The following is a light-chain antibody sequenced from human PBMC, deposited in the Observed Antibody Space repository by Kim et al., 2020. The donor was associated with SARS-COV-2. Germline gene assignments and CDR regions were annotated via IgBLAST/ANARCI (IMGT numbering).Light chain of an antibody. CDR3: QQSYRTPWVS. Sequence: IQMTQSPSSLAASVGDRVTIACRASQSIGTRLNWYQQRPGKAPKLLIYAASSLQSGVPSRFSGTGSGTDFTLTISSLQPDDFATYYFQQSYRTPWVSFGRGTKVDIK. CDR2: AAS. CDR1: QSIGTR. J-gene: IGKJ4*01. V-gene: IGKV1-39*01.